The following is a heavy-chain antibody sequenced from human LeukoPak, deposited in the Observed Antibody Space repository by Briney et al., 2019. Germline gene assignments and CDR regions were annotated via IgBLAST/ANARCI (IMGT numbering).Heavy chain of an antibody. Sequence: ASVKVSCKASGYTFTSYGISWVRQAPGQGLEWMGWISAYNGNTNCAQKLQGRVTMTTDTSTSTAYMELRSLRSDDTAVYYCARRTKYYYDSSGYYRWFDPWGQGTLVTVSS. CDR2: ISAYNGNT. CDR3: ARRTKYYYDSSGYYRWFDP. V-gene: IGHV1-18*01. J-gene: IGHJ5*02. CDR1: GYTFTSYG. D-gene: IGHD3-22*01.